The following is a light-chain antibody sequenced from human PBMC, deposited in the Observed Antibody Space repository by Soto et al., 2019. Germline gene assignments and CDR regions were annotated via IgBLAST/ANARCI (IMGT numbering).Light chain of an antibody. J-gene: IGKJ1*01. Sequence: EIVLTQSPGTLSLSPGEGATFSCRASQSVRSNFLAWYQQKPGQAPRLLISGASNRATGIPDRFSGSGSGTDFTLTISRLEPEDFAVYYCQQYGSSPRTFGQGTKVEI. CDR3: QQYGSSPRT. CDR1: QSVRSNF. CDR2: GAS. V-gene: IGKV3-20*01.